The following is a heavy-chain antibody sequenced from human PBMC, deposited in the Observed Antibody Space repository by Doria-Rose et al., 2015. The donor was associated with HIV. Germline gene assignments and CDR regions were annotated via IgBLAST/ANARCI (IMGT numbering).Heavy chain of an antibody. J-gene: IGHJ4*02. V-gene: IGHV2-26*01. CDR2: IFSDDER. Sequence: ESGPVLVKPAETLTLTCTVSGVSLSSPGMGVSWIRQPPGKALEWLANIFSDDERSYKTSLKSRLTIARGTSKSQVVLTIPDMDPVDTATYYCARIKSSRWYHKYYFDFWGQGTLVIVSA. CDR1: GVSLSSPGMG. D-gene: IGHD6-13*01. CDR3: ARIKSSRWYHKYYFDF.